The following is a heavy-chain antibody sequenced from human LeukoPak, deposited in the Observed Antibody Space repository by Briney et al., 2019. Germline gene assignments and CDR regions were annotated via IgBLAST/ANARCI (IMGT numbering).Heavy chain of an antibody. CDR2: ISGSGGST. CDR3: AKARAYCGGDCYPGDAFDI. J-gene: IGHJ3*02. V-gene: IGHV3-23*01. Sequence: GGSLRLSCAASGFTFSSYAMSWVRQAPGKGLEWVSAISGSGGSTYYADSVKGRFTISRDNSKNTLYLQMNSLRAKDTAVYYCAKARAYCGGDCYPGDAFDIWGQGTMVTVSS. CDR1: GFTFSSYA. D-gene: IGHD2-21*02.